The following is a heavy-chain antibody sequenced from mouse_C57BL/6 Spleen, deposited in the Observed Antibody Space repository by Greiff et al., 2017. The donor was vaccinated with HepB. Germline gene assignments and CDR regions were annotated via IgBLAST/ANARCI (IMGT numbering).Heavy chain of an antibody. Sequence: DVKLQESGPGLVKPSQSLSLTCSVTGYSITSGYYWNWIRQFPGNKLEWMGYISYDGSNNYNPSLKNRISITRDTSKNQFFLKLNSVTTEDTATYYCARGDRRGLDYAMDYWGQGTSVTVSS. J-gene: IGHJ4*01. CDR2: ISYDGSN. CDR1: GYSITSGYY. D-gene: IGHD2-13*01. V-gene: IGHV3-6*01. CDR3: ARGDRRGLDYAMDY.